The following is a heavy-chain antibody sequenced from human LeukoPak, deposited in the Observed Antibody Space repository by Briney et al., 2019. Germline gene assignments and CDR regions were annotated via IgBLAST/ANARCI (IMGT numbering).Heavy chain of an antibody. Sequence: PGGSLRLSCAASGFTFSGHWMHWVRQVPGKGLVWASRSKSEGSSTSYADSVKGRFTISRDNSKNTLYLQMNSLRAEDTAVYYCAKCPYYDRAYGMDVWGQGTTVTVSS. CDR2: SKSEGSST. V-gene: IGHV3-74*01. CDR3: AKCPYYDRAYGMDV. D-gene: IGHD3-3*01. CDR1: GFTFSGHW. J-gene: IGHJ6*02.